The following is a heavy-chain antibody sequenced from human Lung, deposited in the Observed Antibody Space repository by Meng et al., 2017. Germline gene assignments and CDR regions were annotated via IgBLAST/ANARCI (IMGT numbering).Heavy chain of an antibody. J-gene: IGHJ6*02. Sequence: ASVKVSCKASGYRFTAYYIQWLRQAPGQGLEWMGWINPNSGATKYAQKFQGRVTMTRDTSITTAYMELSGLKSEDTAVYYCARELAVDGGNAVDYYYYGMDVWGQGTTVTVSS. V-gene: IGHV1-2*02. D-gene: IGHD4-23*01. CDR1: GYRFTAYY. CDR3: ARELAVDGGNAVDYYYYGMDV. CDR2: INPNSGAT.